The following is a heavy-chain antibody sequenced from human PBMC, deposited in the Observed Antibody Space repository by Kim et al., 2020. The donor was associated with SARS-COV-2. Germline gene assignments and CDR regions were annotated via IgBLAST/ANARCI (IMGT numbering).Heavy chain of an antibody. CDR2: IKSKTDGGTT. J-gene: IGHJ3*02. CDR1: GFTFSNAW. Sequence: GGSLRLSCAASGFTFSNAWMSWVRQAPGKGLEWVGRIKSKTDGGTTDYAAPVKGRFTISRDDSKNTLYLQMNSLKTEDTAMYYCTRSVIYDAFDIWGQGTMVTVSS. CDR3: TRSVIYDAFDI. V-gene: IGHV3-15*01. D-gene: IGHD2-21*01.